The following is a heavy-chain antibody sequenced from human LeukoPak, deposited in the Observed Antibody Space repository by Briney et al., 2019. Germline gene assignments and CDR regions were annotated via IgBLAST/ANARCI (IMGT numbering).Heavy chain of an antibody. CDR1: GYTFTSYA. J-gene: IGHJ6*02. CDR2: INAGNGNT. V-gene: IGHV1-3*01. CDR3: AALLYGSGLSYYYGMDV. Sequence: GASVKVSCKASGYTFTSYAMHWVRQAPGQRLEWMGWINAGNGNTKYSQKFQGRVTITRDTSASTAYMELSSLRSEDTAVYYCAALLYGSGLSYYYGMDVWGQGTTVTVSS. D-gene: IGHD3-10*01.